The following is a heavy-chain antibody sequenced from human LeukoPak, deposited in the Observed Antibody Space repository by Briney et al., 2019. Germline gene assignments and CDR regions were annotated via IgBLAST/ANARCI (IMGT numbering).Heavy chain of an antibody. D-gene: IGHD5-18*01. CDR3: ARGGYSYADYNWFDP. CDR1: GFTFNNYW. J-gene: IGHJ5*02. V-gene: IGHV3-7*01. CDR2: TNQDGSDK. Sequence: PGGSLRLSCAASGFTFNNYWMKWVRQAPGKGLEWVANTNQDGSDKYYVDSVKGRFAISRDNAKNSLYLQVNSLRAEDTAVYYCARGGYSYADYNWFDPWGQGTLVTVSS.